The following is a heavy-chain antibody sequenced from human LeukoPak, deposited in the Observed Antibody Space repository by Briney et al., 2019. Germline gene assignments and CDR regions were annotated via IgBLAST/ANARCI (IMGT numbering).Heavy chain of an antibody. J-gene: IGHJ5*02. V-gene: IGHV3-21*01. CDR1: GFTFSSYS. CDR3: ARSLPWLSTGFDP. CDR2: ISSSSSYI. Sequence: PGGSLRLSCAASGFTFSSYSMNWVRQAPGKGLEWVSSISSSSSYIYYADSVKGRFTISRDNAKNSLYLQMNSLRAEDTAVYYCARSLPWLSTGFDPWGQGTLVTVSS. D-gene: IGHD3-9*01.